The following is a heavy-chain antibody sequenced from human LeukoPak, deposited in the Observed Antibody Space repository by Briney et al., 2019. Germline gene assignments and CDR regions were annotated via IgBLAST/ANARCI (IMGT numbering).Heavy chain of an antibody. CDR1: GGSISSGGYY. CDR2: IYHSGST. Sequence: PSQTLSLTCTVSGGSISSGGYYWSWIRQPPGKGLEWIGYIYHSGSTYYNPSLKSRVTISVDTSKNQFSLKLSSVTAADTAVYYCARVGASYDFWSENWGQGTLVTVSS. V-gene: IGHV4-30-2*01. D-gene: IGHD3-3*01. CDR3: ARVGASYDFWSEN. J-gene: IGHJ4*02.